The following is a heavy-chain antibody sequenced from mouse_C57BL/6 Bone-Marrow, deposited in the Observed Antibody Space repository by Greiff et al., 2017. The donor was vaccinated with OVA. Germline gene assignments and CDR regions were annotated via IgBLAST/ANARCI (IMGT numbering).Heavy chain of an antibody. CDR1: GYTFTSYG. V-gene: IGHV1-81*01. D-gene: IGHD3-2*02. CDR2: IYPRSGNT. CDR3: ARFWDSSGYFDY. Sequence: QVQLKQSGAELARPGASVKLSCKASGYTFTSYGISWVKQRTGQGLEWIGEIYPRSGNTYYNEKFKGKATLTADKSSSTAYMELRSLTAEDSAVYFCARFWDSSGYFDYWGQGTTLTVSS. J-gene: IGHJ2*01.